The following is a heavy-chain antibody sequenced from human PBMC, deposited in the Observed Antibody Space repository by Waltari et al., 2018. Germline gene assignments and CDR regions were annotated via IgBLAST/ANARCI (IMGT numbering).Heavy chain of an antibody. V-gene: IGHV3-30-3*01. Sequence: QVQLVESGGGVVQPGRSLRLSCAASGFTFSSYAMHWVRQAPGKGLGWVAVISYDGSNKYYADSVKGRFTISRDNSKNTLYLQMNSLRAEDTAVYYCARVGGPSYQDYWGQGTLVTVSS. D-gene: IGHD1-26*01. J-gene: IGHJ4*02. CDR1: GFTFSSYA. CDR3: ARVGGPSYQDY. CDR2: ISYDGSNK.